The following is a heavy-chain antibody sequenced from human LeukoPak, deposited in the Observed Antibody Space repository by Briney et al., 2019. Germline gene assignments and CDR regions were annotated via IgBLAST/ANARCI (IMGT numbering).Heavy chain of an antibody. V-gene: IGHV3-11*04. CDR3: ARDFYDGFALDY. J-gene: IGHJ4*02. Sequence: GGSLRLSCAASGFTFSDYYMSWIRQAPGKGPEWVSFISSSGTTIHYADSVKGRFTISRDNAKNSLYLQMNSLRAEDTGVYYCARDFYDGFALDYWGQGTLVTVSS. CDR1: GFTFSDYY. CDR2: ISSSGTTI. D-gene: IGHD2/OR15-2a*01.